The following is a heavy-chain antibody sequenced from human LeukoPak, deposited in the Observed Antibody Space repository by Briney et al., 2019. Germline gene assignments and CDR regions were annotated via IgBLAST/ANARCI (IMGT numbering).Heavy chain of an antibody. CDR3: ARDHPYYYDSSGYYAFDY. D-gene: IGHD3-22*01. CDR2: ISAYNGNT. J-gene: IGHJ4*02. CDR1: GYTFTSYG. V-gene: IGHV1-18*01. Sequence: GASVKVSCTASGYTFTSYGISWVRQAPGLGLEWMGWISAYNGNTNYAQKLQGRVTVTTDTSTSTAYMELRSLRSDDTAVYYCARDHPYYYDSSGYYAFDYWGQGTLVTVSS.